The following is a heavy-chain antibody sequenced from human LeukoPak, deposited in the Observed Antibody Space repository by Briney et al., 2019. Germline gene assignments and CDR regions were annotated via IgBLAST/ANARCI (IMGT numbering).Heavy chain of an antibody. V-gene: IGHV4-30-2*01. Sequence: PSQTLSLTCTVSGGSISSGGYYWSWIRQHPGKGLEWIGYIYHSGSTYYNPSLKSRVTISVDRSKNQFSLKLSSVTAADTAVYYCARISIAARRANAFDIWGQGTMVTVSS. D-gene: IGHD6-6*01. CDR2: IYHSGST. J-gene: IGHJ3*02. CDR3: ARISIAARRANAFDI. CDR1: GGSISSGGYY.